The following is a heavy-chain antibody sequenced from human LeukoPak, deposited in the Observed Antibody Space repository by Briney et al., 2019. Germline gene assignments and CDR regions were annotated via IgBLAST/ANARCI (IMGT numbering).Heavy chain of an antibody. CDR3: AHSGYSNTWYGIDH. D-gene: IGHD6-13*01. CDR2: IYWDEDK. J-gene: IGHJ4*02. V-gene: IGHV2-5*02. Sequence: GSGPTLVNPTQTLTLTCIFSGFSRRTHGVGVGWIRQPPGKALEWLSLIYWDEDKRFSPSLTSRLTITKDTSKTQVVLTMTNMDPVDTATYYCAHSGYSNTWYGIDHWGQGTLVTVSS. CDR1: GFSRRTHGVG.